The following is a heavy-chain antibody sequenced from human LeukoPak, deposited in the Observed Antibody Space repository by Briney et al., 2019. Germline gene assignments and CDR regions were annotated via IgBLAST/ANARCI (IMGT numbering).Heavy chain of an antibody. V-gene: IGHV3-30*04. CDR2: ISYDGSNK. CDR3: ARDIQSPGWPPYYYYGMDV. D-gene: IGHD6-19*01. Sequence: GRSLRLSCAASRFTFSSYAMHWVRQAPGKGLEWVAVISYDGSNKYYADSVKGRFTISRDNSKNTLYLQMNSLRAEDTAVYYCARDIQSPGWPPYYYYGMDVWGKGTTVTVSS. J-gene: IGHJ6*04. CDR1: RFTFSSYA.